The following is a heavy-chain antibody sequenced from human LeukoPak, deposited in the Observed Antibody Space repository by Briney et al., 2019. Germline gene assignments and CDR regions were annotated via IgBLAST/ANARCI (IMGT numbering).Heavy chain of an antibody. CDR2: ISYDRSNK. CDR1: GFTFSSYG. V-gene: IGHV3-30*02. CDR3: AKSYYDFWSGYYQTFDY. D-gene: IGHD3-3*01. Sequence: PGGSLRLSCAASGFTFSSYGIHWVRQAPGKGLEWVTFISYDRSNKYYADSVKGRFTISRVNSKNTLYLQMNSLRAEDTAVYYCAKSYYDFWSGYYQTFDYWGQGTLVTVSS. J-gene: IGHJ4*02.